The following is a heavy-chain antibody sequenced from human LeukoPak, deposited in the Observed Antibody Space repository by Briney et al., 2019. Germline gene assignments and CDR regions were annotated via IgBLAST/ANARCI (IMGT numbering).Heavy chain of an antibody. Sequence: SVTVSCKASGGTFSSYAISWVRQAPGQGLEWMGGIIPIFGTANYAQKFQGRVTITADESTSTAYMELSSLRSEDTAVYYCARSPDDFWSGYENWFDPWGQGTLVTVSS. CDR3: ARSPDDFWSGYENWFDP. J-gene: IGHJ5*02. CDR1: GGTFSSYA. V-gene: IGHV1-69*13. CDR2: IIPIFGTA. D-gene: IGHD3-3*01.